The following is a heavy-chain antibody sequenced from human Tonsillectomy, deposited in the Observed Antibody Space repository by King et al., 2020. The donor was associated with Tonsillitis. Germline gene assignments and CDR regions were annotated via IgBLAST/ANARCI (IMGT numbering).Heavy chain of an antibody. D-gene: IGHD2-15*01. J-gene: IGHJ5*02. Sequence: VQLQESGPGLVKPSQTLSLTCTFSGGSISGGAYYWSLIRQHPGKCLEWIGYIYYSGNTYFNPSLKSRLTISVDTSKKQFSLRLTSVTAADTAVYYCGRYEGGVFDPWGQGTLVTVSS. CDR1: GGSISGGAYY. CDR2: IYYSGNT. V-gene: IGHV4-31*03. CDR3: GRYEGGVFDP.